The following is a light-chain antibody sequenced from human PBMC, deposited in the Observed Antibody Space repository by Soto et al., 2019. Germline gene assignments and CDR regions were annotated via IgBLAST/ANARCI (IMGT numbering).Light chain of an antibody. CDR2: DVS. Sequence: QSVLTQPASVSGSPGQSITMSCTGTSSDIGGYKYVSWYQQHPGRAPRLILYDVSNRPSGVSNRFSGSQSGNTASLTISGLQAEDEADYYCSSYTSSSTLDVVFGGGTKLTVL. CDR3: SSYTSSSTLDVV. J-gene: IGLJ2*01. V-gene: IGLV2-14*01. CDR1: SSDIGGYKY.